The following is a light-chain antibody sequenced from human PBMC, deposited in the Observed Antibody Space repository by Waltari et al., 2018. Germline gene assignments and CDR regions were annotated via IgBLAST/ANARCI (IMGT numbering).Light chain of an antibody. Sequence: EVVMTQSPVTLSESPGERATLSCRASQSVGSSLAWYQQKPGQAPRLLIYDVSTRATGIPARFSGSGSGTEFTLTISSLQSEDFAVYYCQQYNNWWTVGQGTKVEIK. CDR3: QQYNNWWT. CDR1: QSVGSS. V-gene: IGKV3-15*01. J-gene: IGKJ1*01. CDR2: DVS.